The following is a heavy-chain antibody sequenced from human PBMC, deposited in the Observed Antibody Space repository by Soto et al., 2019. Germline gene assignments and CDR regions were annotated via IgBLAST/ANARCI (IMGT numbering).Heavy chain of an antibody. D-gene: IGHD3-22*01. Sequence: QVQLVESGGGVVQPGRSLRLSCAASGFTFSSYGMHWVRQAPGKGLEWVAVISYDGSNKYYADSVKGRFTISRDNSKKPLYLQMNSLRAEDTAVYYCAKNLRRYYDSSGVGYWGQGTLVTVSS. J-gene: IGHJ4*02. CDR1: GFTFSSYG. CDR2: ISYDGSNK. V-gene: IGHV3-30*18. CDR3: AKNLRRYYDSSGVGY.